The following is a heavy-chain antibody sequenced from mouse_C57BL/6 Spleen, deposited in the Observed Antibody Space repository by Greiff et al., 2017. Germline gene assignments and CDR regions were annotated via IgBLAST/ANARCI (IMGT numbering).Heavy chain of an antibody. CDR1: GYAFSSSW. J-gene: IGHJ4*01. D-gene: IGHD1-1*01. V-gene: IGHV1-82*01. Sequence: QVQLQQSGPELVKPGASVKISCKASGYAFSSSWMNWVKQRPGQGLEWIGRIYPGDGDTNYNGKFKGKATLTADKSSSTAYMQLSSLTSEDSAVXFCARDYCGSSYAMDYWGQGTSVTVSS. CDR3: ARDYCGSSYAMDY. CDR2: IYPGDGDT.